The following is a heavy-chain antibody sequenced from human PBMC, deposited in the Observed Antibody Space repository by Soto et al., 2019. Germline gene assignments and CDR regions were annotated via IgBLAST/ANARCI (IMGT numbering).Heavy chain of an antibody. V-gene: IGHV6-1*01. J-gene: IGHJ6*02. Sequence: SQTLSLTCAISGDSVSSNSAAWNWIRQSPSRGLEWLGRTYYRSKWYNDYAVSVKSRITINPEPSKNQFSLQLNSVTPEDTAVYYCARDWSDLVVAGSFYGMDVWGQGTTVTVSS. CDR3: ARDWSDLVVAGSFYGMDV. CDR1: GDSVSSNSAA. CDR2: TYYRSKWYN. D-gene: IGHD6-19*01.